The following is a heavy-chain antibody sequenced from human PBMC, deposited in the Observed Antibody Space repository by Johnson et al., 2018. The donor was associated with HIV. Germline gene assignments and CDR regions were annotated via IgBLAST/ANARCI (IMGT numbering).Heavy chain of an antibody. CDR3: AKGIGYSSSGDVFDI. V-gene: IGHV3-30*04. D-gene: IGHD6-13*01. CDR1: GFTFSSYA. Sequence: QVQLVESGGGVVQPGRSLRLSCAASGFTFSSYAMHWVRQAPGKGLEWVAVISYDGANKYYADSVKGRFTISRDNSKNTLYLQMHSLRAEDTAVYYCAKGIGYSSSGDVFDIWGQGTMVTVSS. J-gene: IGHJ3*02. CDR2: ISYDGANK.